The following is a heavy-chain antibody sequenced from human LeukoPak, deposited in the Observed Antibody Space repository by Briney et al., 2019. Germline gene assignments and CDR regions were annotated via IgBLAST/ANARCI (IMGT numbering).Heavy chain of an antibody. D-gene: IGHD6-13*01. V-gene: IGHV4-4*07. CDR2: IYTSGST. J-gene: IGHJ4*02. Sequence: SETLSLTCTVSGGSISGYYWSWIRQPAGKGLEWIGRIYTSGSTNYNPSLKSRVTMSVDTSKNQFSLKLSSVTAADTAVYYCARQVYSSSWSYYFDYWGQGTLVTVSS. CDR3: ARQVYSSSWSYYFDY. CDR1: GGSISGYY.